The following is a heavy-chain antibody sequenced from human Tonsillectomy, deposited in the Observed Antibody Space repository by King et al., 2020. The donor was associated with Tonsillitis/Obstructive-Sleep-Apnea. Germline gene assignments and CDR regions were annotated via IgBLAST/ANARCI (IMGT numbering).Heavy chain of an antibody. CDR2: ISGSGGST. V-gene: IGHV3-23*04. CDR3: AKAQARTPSSIAARHRGYYYYMDV. Sequence: VQLVESGGGLVQPGGSLRLSCAASGFTFSSYAMSWVRQAPGKGLEWVSAISGSGGSTYYADSVKGRFTISRDNSKNTLYLQMNSLRAEDTAVYYCAKAQARTPSSIAARHRGYYYYMDVWGKGTTVTVSS. D-gene: IGHD6-6*01. J-gene: IGHJ6*03. CDR1: GFTFSSYA.